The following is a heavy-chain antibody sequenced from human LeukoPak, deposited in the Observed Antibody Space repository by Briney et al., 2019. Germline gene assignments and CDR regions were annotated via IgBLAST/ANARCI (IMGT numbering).Heavy chain of an antibody. Sequence: SETLSLTCAVYGGSFSGYYWSWIRQPPGKGLEWIGGINHSGSTNYNPSLKSRVTISVDTSKNQFSLKLSSVTAADTAVYYCARSLGGRRGALDYWGQGTLVTVSS. CDR1: GGSFSGYY. CDR2: INHSGST. V-gene: IGHV4-34*01. J-gene: IGHJ4*02. D-gene: IGHD3-10*01. CDR3: ARSLGGRRGALDY.